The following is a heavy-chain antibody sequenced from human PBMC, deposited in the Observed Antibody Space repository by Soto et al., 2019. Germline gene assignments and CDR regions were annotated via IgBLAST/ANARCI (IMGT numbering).Heavy chain of an antibody. J-gene: IGHJ4*02. Sequence: QVQLVESGGGAVQPGESLRLSCVASGFDFTYYAMHWVRQAPGKGLESVAVMSSDGSKIHHTDSVQGRFTISRDNSKNTLYLRMNSLRKEDTAVYFCAKDEGVGGTLGLFDYWGQGTLVSVSS. CDR2: MSSDGSKI. D-gene: IGHD1-26*01. CDR1: GFDFTYYA. CDR3: AKDEGVGGTLGLFDY. V-gene: IGHV3-30*18.